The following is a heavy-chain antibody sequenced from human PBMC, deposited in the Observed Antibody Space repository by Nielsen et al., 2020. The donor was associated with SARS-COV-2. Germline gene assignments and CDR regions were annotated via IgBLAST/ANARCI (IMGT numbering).Heavy chain of an antibody. CDR2: INSDGSST. CDR3: ASEDIVVVVAAAPRMV. V-gene: IGHV3-74*01. J-gene: IGHJ4*02. CDR1: GFTLSTYW. Sequence: GESLKISCAASGFTLSTYWMHWVRQAPGKGLVWVSRINSDGSSTSYADSVKGRFTISRDNAKNSLYLQMNSLRAEDTAVYYCASEDIVVVVAAAPRMVWGQGTLVTVSS. D-gene: IGHD2-15*01.